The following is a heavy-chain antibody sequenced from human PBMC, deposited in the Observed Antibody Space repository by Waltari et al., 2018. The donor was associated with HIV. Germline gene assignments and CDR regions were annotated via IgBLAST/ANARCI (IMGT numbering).Heavy chain of an antibody. CDR2: IYPFDSDT. J-gene: IGHJ3*02. Sequence: EVQLVQSGAEVRKSGESLKISCKASGYTFTNYWIDLVRQMSGEGLEWMGIIYPFDSDTRYNPSFEGQITISADKSLATAYLEWSNLNASDAAIYYCARLFYYDTTGYINNAFDIWGQGTVVTVS. CDR1: GYTFTNYW. CDR3: ARLFYYDTTGYINNAFDI. V-gene: IGHV5-51*03. D-gene: IGHD3-22*01.